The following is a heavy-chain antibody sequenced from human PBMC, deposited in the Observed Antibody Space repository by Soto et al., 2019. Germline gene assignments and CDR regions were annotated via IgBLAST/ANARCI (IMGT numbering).Heavy chain of an antibody. J-gene: IGHJ4*02. V-gene: IGHV4-39*01. CDR3: ARHFSVDLLYY. CDR2: IYYSGST. CDR1: GDSITTNSYF. D-gene: IGHD2-2*01. Sequence: PAEPMSHTCTVSGDSITTNSYFWSWIRQPPGKGLEWIGSIYYSGSTYHNPSLKSRVTISVDRSNNQFSLKLTSVTAADTAVYYCARHFSVDLLYYCGQGALVTVS.